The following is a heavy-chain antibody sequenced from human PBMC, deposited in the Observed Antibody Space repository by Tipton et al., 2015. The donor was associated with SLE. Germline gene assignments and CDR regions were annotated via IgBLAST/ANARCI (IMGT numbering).Heavy chain of an antibody. D-gene: IGHD5-24*01. Sequence: LRLSCTVSGYSISSGFYWGWIRQPPGKGLEWTGNIYHSGSTFYNPSLKSRVTTSVDTSKNQFSLKLSSVTAADTAVYYCARGDGYNFDYWGQGTLVTVSS. J-gene: IGHJ4*02. CDR1: GYSISSGFY. CDR3: ARGDGYNFDY. CDR2: IYHSGST. V-gene: IGHV4-38-2*02.